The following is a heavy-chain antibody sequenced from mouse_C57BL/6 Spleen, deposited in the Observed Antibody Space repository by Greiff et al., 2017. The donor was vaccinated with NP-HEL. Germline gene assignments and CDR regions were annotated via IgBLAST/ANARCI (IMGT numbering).Heavy chain of an antibody. J-gene: IGHJ3*01. D-gene: IGHD4-1*02. CDR1: GYSITSGYY. V-gene: IGHV3-6*01. CDR2: ISSDGST. Sequence: EVKLQESGPGLVKPSQSLSFTCSVTGYSITSGYYWYWIRQFPGNKLEWMGYISSDGSTNYNPSFKNRIPITRDTSKNQFFLKLNSVTTEDTATYYCARDSLNWALCAYWGQGTLVTVSA. CDR3: ARDSLNWALCAY.